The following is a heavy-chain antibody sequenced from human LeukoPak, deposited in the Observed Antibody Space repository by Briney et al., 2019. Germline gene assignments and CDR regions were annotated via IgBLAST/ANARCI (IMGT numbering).Heavy chain of an antibody. CDR2: INYSGGT. D-gene: IGHD3-10*01. CDR3: ARLNMVRGVIKVFGY. CDR1: GGSLSGYQ. J-gene: IGHJ4*02. V-gene: IGHV4-34*01. Sequence: SETLSLTCAVYGGSLSGYQWSWIRQPPGKGLEWIGEINYSGGTNYNPSLKSRVTISVDTSKSQFSLKLSSVTAADTAVYYCARLNMVRGVIKVFGYWGQGTLVTVSS.